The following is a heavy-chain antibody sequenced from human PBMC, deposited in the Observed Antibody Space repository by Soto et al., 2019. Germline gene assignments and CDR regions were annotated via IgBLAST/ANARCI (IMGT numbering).Heavy chain of an antibody. Sequence: ASVKVSCKASGYTFTSYAMHWVRQAPGQRLEWMGWINAGNGNTKYSQKFQGRVTITRDTSASTAYMELSSLRSEDTAVYYCARTYIAVATGAQVDYYYFGMDVWGQGTTVTVSS. J-gene: IGHJ6*02. V-gene: IGHV1-3*01. CDR1: GYTFTSYA. CDR2: INAGNGNT. CDR3: ARTYIAVATGAQVDYYYFGMDV. D-gene: IGHD6-19*01.